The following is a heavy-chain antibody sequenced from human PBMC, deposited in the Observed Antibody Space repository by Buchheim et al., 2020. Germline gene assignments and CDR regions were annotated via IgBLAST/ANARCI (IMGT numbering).Heavy chain of an antibody. V-gene: IGHV4-59*12. CDR1: GGSISSFY. CDR2: IYYTGST. J-gene: IGHJ4*02. CDR3: ASARRHSPSGGSSRFDY. D-gene: IGHD2-15*01. Sequence: QVQLQESGPGLVKPSETLSLTCTVSGGSISSFYWSWIRQPPGKGLEWIGYIYYTGSTNYNPSLKSRVTISVDTSKNQFSLKLSSVTAADTAVYYCASARRHSPSGGSSRFDYWGQGTL.